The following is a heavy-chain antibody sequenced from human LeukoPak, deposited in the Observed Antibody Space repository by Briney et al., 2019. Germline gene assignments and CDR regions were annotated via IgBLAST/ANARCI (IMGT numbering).Heavy chain of an antibody. V-gene: IGHV3-30*04. CDR2: ISYDGSNK. Sequence: GGSLRLSCAASGFTFSSYAMHWVRQAPGKGLEWVAVISYDGSNKYYADSVKGRFTISRDNSKNTLYLQMNSLRAEDTAVYYCAKDRQWELPETYYYYGMDVWGQGTTVTVSS. CDR3: AKDRQWELPETYYYYGMDV. J-gene: IGHJ6*02. CDR1: GFTFSSYA. D-gene: IGHD1-26*01.